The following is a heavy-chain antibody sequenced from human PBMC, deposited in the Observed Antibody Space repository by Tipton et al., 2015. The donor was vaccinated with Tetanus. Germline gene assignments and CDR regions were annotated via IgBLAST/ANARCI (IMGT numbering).Heavy chain of an antibody. V-gene: IGHV4-4*08. CDR3: VRGRVLGAYSYGFEY. CDR1: GDSIKKYY. J-gene: IGHJ4*02. CDR2: ISPSGRT. D-gene: IGHD5-18*01. Sequence: TLSLTCNVSGDSIKKYYWSWIRQPPGKGLEWLAYISPSGRTNSNYSLKSRIKISQDKSKKQFSLKLTSVTAADTAVYYCVRGRVLGAYSYGFEYWGQGALVTVSS.